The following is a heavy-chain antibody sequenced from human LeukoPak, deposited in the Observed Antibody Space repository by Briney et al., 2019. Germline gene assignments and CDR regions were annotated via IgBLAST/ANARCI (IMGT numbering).Heavy chain of an antibody. V-gene: IGHV4-31*03. Sequence: SETLSLTCTVSGGSISSGGYYWSWIRQHPGKGLEWIGYIYYSGSTNYNPSLKSRVTISVDTSKNQFSLKLSSVTAADTAVYYCARGRQQWLVWGASPGTLFDPWGQGTLVTVSS. CDR3: ARGRQQWLVWGASPGTLFDP. D-gene: IGHD6-19*01. CDR1: GGSISSGGYY. J-gene: IGHJ5*02. CDR2: IYYSGST.